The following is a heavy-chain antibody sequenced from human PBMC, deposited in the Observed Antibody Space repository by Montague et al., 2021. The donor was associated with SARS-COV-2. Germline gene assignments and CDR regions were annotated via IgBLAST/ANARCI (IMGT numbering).Heavy chain of an antibody. Sequence: TLSLTCTVSGGSISSGSYYWSWIRQPAGKGLEWIGRVYASGITNYNPSLKSRVTISLDMSKNQFSMRLSSVTAADTALYYCIRGHASVDSWGQGTLVTVSS. J-gene: IGHJ5*01. CDR2: VYASGIT. V-gene: IGHV4-61*02. CDR1: GGSISSGSYY. CDR3: IRGHASVDS.